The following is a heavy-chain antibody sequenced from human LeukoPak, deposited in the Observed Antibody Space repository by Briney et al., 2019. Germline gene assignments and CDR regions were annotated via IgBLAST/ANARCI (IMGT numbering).Heavy chain of an antibody. Sequence: PSETLSLTCAVYGGSFSGYYWSWIRQPPGKGLKWIGEINHSGSTNYNPSLKSRVTISVDTSKNQFSLKLSSVTAADTAVYYCARVPPYYDILTGQYYYYYYGMDVWGQGTTVTVSS. J-gene: IGHJ6*02. D-gene: IGHD3-9*01. CDR3: ARVPPYYDILTGQYYYYYYGMDV. CDR1: GGSFSGYY. V-gene: IGHV4-34*01. CDR2: INHSGST.